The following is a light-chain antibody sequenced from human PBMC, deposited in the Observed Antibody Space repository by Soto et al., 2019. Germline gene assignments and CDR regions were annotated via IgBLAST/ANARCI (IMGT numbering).Light chain of an antibody. J-gene: IGKJ4*01. CDR1: HFIATY. CDR3: QQLDTYPRT. V-gene: IGKV1-9*01. Sequence: DTQLTQSPSFLSASIGDRVTITCRASHFIATYLAWYHQKPGKGPTLLIYAASTLRDGVPSRFSGSGSGTFFTLPISSLPPGDSGTYFCQQLDTYPRTFGGGTKVEIK. CDR2: AAS.